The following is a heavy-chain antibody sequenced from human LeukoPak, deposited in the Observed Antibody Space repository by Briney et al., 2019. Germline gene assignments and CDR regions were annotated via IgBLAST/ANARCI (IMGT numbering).Heavy chain of an antibody. CDR2: INPNSGGT. Sequence: GASVKVSCKASGYTFTGYYMHWVRQAPGQGLEWMGRINPNSGGTNYAQKFQGRVTMTRDTSLSTAYMELSRLRSDDTAVYYCAREPPGCSSTSCYTSDYYYGMDVWGQGTTVTVSS. J-gene: IGHJ6*02. V-gene: IGHV1-2*06. D-gene: IGHD2-2*02. CDR1: GYTFTGYY. CDR3: AREPPGCSSTSCYTSDYYYGMDV.